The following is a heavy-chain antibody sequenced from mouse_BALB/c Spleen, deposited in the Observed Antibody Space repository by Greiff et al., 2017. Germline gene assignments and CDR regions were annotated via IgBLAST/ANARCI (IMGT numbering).Heavy chain of an antibody. CDR2: ILPGSGST. Sequence: VQLQQSGAELMKPGASVKISCKATGYTFSSYWIEWVKQRPGHGLEWIGEILPGSGSTNYNEKFKGKATFTADTSSNTAYMQLSSLTSEDSAVYYCARGKNSLLRPYYAMDYWGQGTSVTVSS. D-gene: IGHD1-2*01. V-gene: IGHV1-9*01. J-gene: IGHJ4*01. CDR3: ARGKNSLLRPYYAMDY. CDR1: GYTFSSYW.